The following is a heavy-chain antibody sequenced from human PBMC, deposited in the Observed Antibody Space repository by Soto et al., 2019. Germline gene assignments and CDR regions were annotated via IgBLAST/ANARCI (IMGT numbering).Heavy chain of an antibody. CDR1: GCSISSYY. V-gene: IGHV4-59*01. CDR2: IYYSGST. D-gene: IGHD3-9*01. Sequence: PSETLSLTCTGSGCSISSYYLNLIRQPPGKGLEWIGYIYYSGSTNYNPSLKSRVTISVDTSKNQFSLKLSSVTAADTAVYYCASLRYFDWLSPDWYFDLWGRGTLVTVSS. J-gene: IGHJ2*01. CDR3: ASLRYFDWLSPDWYFDL.